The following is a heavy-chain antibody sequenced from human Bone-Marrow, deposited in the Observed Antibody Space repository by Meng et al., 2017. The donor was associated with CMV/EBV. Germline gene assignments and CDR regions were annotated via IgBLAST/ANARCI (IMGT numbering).Heavy chain of an antibody. CDR3: ARPFGQSVGYYGMDV. Sequence: GGSLRLSCAASGFTFSSYELNWVRQAPEKGLEWVSYISSSGNTKYYADSVKGRFTISRDNAKNSLYLQMNSLRAEDTAVYYCARPFGQSVGYYGMDVWGQGTMVTVSS. CDR2: ISSSGNTK. CDR1: GFTFSSYE. J-gene: IGHJ6*02. V-gene: IGHV3-48*03. D-gene: IGHD3-16*01.